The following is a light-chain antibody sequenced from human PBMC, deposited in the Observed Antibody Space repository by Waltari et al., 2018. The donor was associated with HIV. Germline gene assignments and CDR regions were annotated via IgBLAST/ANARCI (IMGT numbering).Light chain of an antibody. J-gene: IGLJ2*01. CDR2: EDN. V-gene: IGLV6-57*01. CDR3: QSYDSSNHLI. CDR1: SGSIASNY. Sequence: NFMLTQPHSVSESPGKTVTISCTRSSGSIASNYVQWYQQRPGSSPTTVLYEDNQRPSGVPDRCSGSIDSSSNASSLTIARLKTEDDADYCCQSYDSSNHLIFGGGTKLTVL.